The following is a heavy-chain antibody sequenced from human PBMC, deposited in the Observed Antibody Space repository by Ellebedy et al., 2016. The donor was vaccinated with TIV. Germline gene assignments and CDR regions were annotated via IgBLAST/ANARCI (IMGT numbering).Heavy chain of an antibody. CDR1: GFTFSNYA. D-gene: IGHD7-27*01. CDR2: ISGSGTNT. CDR3: AQTNWGSGGFYGMDV. V-gene: IGHV3-23*01. J-gene: IGHJ6*02. Sequence: GGSLRLSCAASGFTFSNYAMTWVHQAPGKGLEWVSAISGSGTNTHYTDSLRGRFTISRDNSKNTLYLQIDSLRAEDTAVYYCAQTNWGSGGFYGMDVWGQGTTVTVSS.